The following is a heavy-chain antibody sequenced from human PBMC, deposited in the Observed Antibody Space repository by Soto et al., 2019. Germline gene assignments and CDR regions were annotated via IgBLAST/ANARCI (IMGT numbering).Heavy chain of an antibody. CDR2: INASGGST. CDR1: AYTFTSYY. Sequence: ASVKVSCKASAYTFTSYYMYCVRQAPGQGLEWMGIINASGGSTTYAQKFQGRVTMTRDTSTSTVYMELSSLRSEDTAVYYCARAALLWFGESDPNFHYRGQGTLVTVSS. V-gene: IGHV1-46*03. J-gene: IGHJ4*02. D-gene: IGHD3-10*01. CDR3: ARAALLWFGESDPNFHY.